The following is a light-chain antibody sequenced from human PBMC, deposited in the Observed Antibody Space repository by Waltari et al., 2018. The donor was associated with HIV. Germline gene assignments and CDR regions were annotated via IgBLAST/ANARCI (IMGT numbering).Light chain of an antibody. V-gene: IGLV2-14*03. CDR2: DVS. J-gene: IGLJ3*02. Sequence: QSALTQPASVSGSPGQSITLSCTGTSSYVGGYNFYSWYQQHPGKAPKLMIYDVSNRPSGVSNRFSGSKSGNTASLTISGLQAEDEADYYCSSYTSSSTGVFGGGTKLTVL. CDR1: SSYVGGYNF. CDR3: SSYTSSSTGV.